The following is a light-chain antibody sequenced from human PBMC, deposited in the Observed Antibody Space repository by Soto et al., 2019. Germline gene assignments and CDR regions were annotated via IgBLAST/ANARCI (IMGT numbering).Light chain of an antibody. CDR3: QQYENLPT. Sequence: DIHMTQSPSSLSASVLDIVTTTFQASQNINNYLNWYQQKPGRAPKLLIYDASNLEAGVPSRFRGSGSGTDFTFTISRLQTEDIATYYCQQYENLPTFGQGTRLEIK. CDR2: DAS. J-gene: IGKJ5*01. V-gene: IGKV1-33*01. CDR1: QNINNY.